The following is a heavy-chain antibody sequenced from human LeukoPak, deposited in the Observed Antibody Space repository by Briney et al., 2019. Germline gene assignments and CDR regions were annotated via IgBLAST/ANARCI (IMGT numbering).Heavy chain of an antibody. D-gene: IGHD3-10*01. CDR2: ISRTSTYI. CDR1: GFTLSYFG. Sequence: GGSLRLSCAASGFTLSYFGMNWVRQVPGKGLEWVSSISRTSTYIYYADSVKGRFTISRGNAKNSLHLQMASLRDEDTAVYYCARDPDYYGSGTYFNHYFDNWGQGTLVTVSS. CDR3: ARDPDYYGSGTYFNHYFDN. J-gene: IGHJ4*02. V-gene: IGHV3-21*01.